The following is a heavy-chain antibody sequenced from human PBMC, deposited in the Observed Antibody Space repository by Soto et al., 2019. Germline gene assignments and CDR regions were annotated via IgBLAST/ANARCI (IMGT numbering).Heavy chain of an antibody. CDR2: ISDDGSRT. Sequence: EVQLLESGGGLVQPGGSLRLSCAASGFSFSTFEMSWVRQAPGRGLEWVSFISDDGSRTYSADAVKGRFTISRDNSKHTLYLQMNSLTAEDTAVYACVKGGWLDFWGQGTLVTVSS. J-gene: IGHJ5*01. CDR1: GFSFSTFE. V-gene: IGHV3-23*01. D-gene: IGHD3-16*01. CDR3: VKGGWLDF.